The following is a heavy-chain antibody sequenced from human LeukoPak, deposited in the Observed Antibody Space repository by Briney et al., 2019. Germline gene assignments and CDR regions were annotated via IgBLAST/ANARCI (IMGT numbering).Heavy chain of an antibody. V-gene: IGHV4-34*01. J-gene: IGHJ4*02. CDR1: GGSFSGYY. CDR3: ASFRGKYSVFDY. CDR2: INHSGST. D-gene: IGHD2-15*01. Sequence: SETLSLTCAVYGGSFSGYYWSWIRQPPGKGLEWIGEINHSGSTNYNPSLKSRVTISVDTSKNQFSLKLSSVTAADTAVYYCASFRGKYSVFDYWGQGTLVTVSS.